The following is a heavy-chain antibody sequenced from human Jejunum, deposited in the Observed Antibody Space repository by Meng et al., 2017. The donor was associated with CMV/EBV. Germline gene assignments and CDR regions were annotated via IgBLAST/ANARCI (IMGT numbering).Heavy chain of an antibody. Sequence: VQRFLSASEVKKPGASVKVSCQASGYSFTSYSIRWVRQAPGQGLEWMGWISAYDGNTNYAQNFQGRFTMPTDTSTSTAYMELRSLRSDDTAVYYCARVEVGITSGDYWGQGTLVTVSS. CDR2: ISAYDGNT. J-gene: IGHJ4*02. CDR1: GYSFTSYS. V-gene: IGHV1-18*01. CDR3: ARVEVGITSGDY. D-gene: IGHD1-26*01.